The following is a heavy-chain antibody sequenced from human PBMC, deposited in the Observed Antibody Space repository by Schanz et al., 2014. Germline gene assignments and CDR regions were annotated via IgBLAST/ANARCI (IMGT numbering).Heavy chain of an antibody. CDR2: ISYDGNNK. J-gene: IGHJ4*02. Sequence: QVQLVESGGGVVQPGRSLRLSCAASGFTFSGYALHWVRQAPGKGLEWVAVISYDGNNKYYADSVKGRFTISRDNSKNTLYLQMNSLRAEDTAVYYCARNTHSTGWYFDNWGQGTLVTVSS. CDR1: GFTFSGYA. D-gene: IGHD6-19*01. V-gene: IGHV3-30*04. CDR3: ARNTHSTGWYFDN.